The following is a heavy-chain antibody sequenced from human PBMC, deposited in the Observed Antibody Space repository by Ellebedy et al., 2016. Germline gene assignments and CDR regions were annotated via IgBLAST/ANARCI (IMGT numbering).Heavy chain of an antibody. CDR2: IWYDGSNK. D-gene: IGHD3-22*01. V-gene: IGHV3-33*08. CDR3: ARETEVDSSGYYPYFDY. J-gene: IGHJ4*02. Sequence: GGSLRLSCAASGFTFSSYAMHWVRQAPGKGLEWVAVIWYDGSNKYYADSVKGRFTISRDNSKNTLYLQMNSLRAEDTAVYYCARETEVDSSGYYPYFDYWGQGTLVTVSS. CDR1: GFTFSSYA.